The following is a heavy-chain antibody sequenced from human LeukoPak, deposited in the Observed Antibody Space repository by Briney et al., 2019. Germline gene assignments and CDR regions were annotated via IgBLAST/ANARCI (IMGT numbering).Heavy chain of an antibody. CDR1: GFTFSSYS. J-gene: IGHJ4*02. D-gene: IGHD2-15*01. V-gene: IGHV3-48*01. Sequence: GGSLRLSCAASGFTFSSYSMNWVSQAPGKGLEWVSYISGTGTTIYYADSVRGRFAISRDNAKNSLHLQMNSLRAEDTAVYYCARGDCTGSSCPGDYWGQGTLVTVSS. CDR2: ISGTGTTI. CDR3: ARGDCTGSSCPGDY.